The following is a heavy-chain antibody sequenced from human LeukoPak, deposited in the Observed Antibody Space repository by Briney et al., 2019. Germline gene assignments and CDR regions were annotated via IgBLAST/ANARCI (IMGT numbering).Heavy chain of an antibody. J-gene: IGHJ4*02. V-gene: IGHV4-59*01. CDR3: ARGSGGDSSY. Sequence: SETLFLTCTVSGGSISSYYWSWIRQPPGKGLEWIGYIDYSGSTNYNPSLKSRVTISIDTSKKQFSLKLSSVTAADTAVYYCARGSGGDSSYWGQGSLVTVSS. CDR1: GGSISSYY. D-gene: IGHD2-21*02. CDR2: IDYSGST.